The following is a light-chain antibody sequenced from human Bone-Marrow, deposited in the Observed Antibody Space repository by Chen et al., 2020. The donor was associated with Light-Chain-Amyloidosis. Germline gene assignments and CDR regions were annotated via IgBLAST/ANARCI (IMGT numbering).Light chain of an antibody. CDR3: QVWDRSSDRPV. J-gene: IGLJ3*02. CDR2: DDS. V-gene: IGLV3-21*02. CDR1: NIGSTS. Sequence: SYVLTQPSSVSLSPAQTATIACGGNNIGSTSLHWSQQTPGQAPLLVVYDDSDRPSGIPERLSGSNSGNTATLTISRVEAGDEADYYCQVWDRSSDRPVFGGGTKLTVL.